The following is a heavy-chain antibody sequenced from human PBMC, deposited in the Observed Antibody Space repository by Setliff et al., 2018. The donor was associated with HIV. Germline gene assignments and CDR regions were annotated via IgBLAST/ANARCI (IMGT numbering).Heavy chain of an antibody. CDR2: INTGGGNT. V-gene: IGHV3-23*01. J-gene: IGHJ4*02. D-gene: IGHD3-10*01. Sequence: VGSLRLSCAASGFTFNNFGMNWVRQAPGKGLEFVSAINTGGGNTYYANSVKGRFTISRDNSKNMLYLQMNSLRADDTAVYFCAKERGSSQPCDYWGQGTLVTVSS. CDR1: GFTFNNFG. CDR3: AKERGSSQPCDY.